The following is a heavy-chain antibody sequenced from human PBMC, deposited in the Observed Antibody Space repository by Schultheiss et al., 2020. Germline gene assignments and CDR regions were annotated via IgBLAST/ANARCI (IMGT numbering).Heavy chain of an antibody. CDR2: ISGSGGST. CDR1: GFTVSSNY. J-gene: IGHJ6*02. Sequence: CGSLRLSCAASGFTVSSNYMSWVRQAPGKGLEWVSAISGSGGSTNYADSVKGRFTISRDNSKNTLYLQMNSLRAEDTAVYYCAREMKSGPGMDVWGQGTTVTVSS. D-gene: IGHD5-12*01. V-gene: IGHV3-53*05. CDR3: AREMKSGPGMDV.